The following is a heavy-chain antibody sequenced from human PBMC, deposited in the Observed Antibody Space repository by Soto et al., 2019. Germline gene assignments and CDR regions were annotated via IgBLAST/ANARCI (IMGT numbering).Heavy chain of an antibody. CDR1: GGSITSYY. V-gene: IGHV4-59*01. Sequence: SETLSLTCTVSGGSITSYYWSWIRQPPGKGLEWIGYIYYSGITDYNPSLKSRVTISVDTSKSQFSLKLSSVTAADTAVYYCARGGGVYYFDYWGQGTLVTVS. CDR3: ARGGGVYYFDY. D-gene: IGHD2-8*02. J-gene: IGHJ4*02. CDR2: IYYSGIT.